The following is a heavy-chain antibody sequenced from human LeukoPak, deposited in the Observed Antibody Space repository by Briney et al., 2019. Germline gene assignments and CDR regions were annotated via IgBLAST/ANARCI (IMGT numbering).Heavy chain of an antibody. CDR2: INEDGSQK. D-gene: IGHD2-21*01. Sequence: GGSLRLSCAVSGFTFSNYWMSWVRQAPGKGLEWVANINEDGSQKYYVDSVKGRFTVSRDNAKSSLYLQMNSLRGEDTAVYYCISDCGRSGGYWGQGTLVAVSS. V-gene: IGHV3-7*01. CDR3: ISDCGRSGGY. J-gene: IGHJ4*02. CDR1: GFTFSNYW.